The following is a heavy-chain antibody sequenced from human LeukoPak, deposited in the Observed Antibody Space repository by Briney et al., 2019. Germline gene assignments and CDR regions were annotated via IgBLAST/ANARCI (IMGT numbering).Heavy chain of an antibody. CDR1: GGSISSGGYY. V-gene: IGHV4-31*03. D-gene: IGHD3-22*01. Sequence: PSQTLSLTCTVSGGSISSGGYYWSWIRQHPGKGLEWIGYIYYSGSTYYNPSLKSRVTISVDTSKNQFSLKLSSVTAADTAVYYCARGADYYDSSGYYYGRYFDLWGRGTLVTVSS. J-gene: IGHJ2*01. CDR2: IYYSGST. CDR3: ARGADYYDSSGYYYGRYFDL.